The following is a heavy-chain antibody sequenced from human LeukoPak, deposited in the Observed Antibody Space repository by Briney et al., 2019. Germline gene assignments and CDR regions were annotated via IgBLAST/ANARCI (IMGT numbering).Heavy chain of an antibody. J-gene: IGHJ4*02. Sequence: SGPTLVKPTQTLTLTCTFSGFSLSTSGVGVGWIRQPPGKALEWLALIYWNDDKRYSPSLKSRLTITKDTSKNQVVLTMTNMDPVDTATYHCAHRRRYSSSWYFDYWGQGTLVTVSS. CDR1: GFSLSTSGVG. CDR3: AHRRRYSSSWYFDY. V-gene: IGHV2-5*01. CDR2: IYWNDDK. D-gene: IGHD6-13*01.